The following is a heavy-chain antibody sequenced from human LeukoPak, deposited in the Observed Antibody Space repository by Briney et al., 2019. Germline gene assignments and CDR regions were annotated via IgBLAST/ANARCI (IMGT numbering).Heavy chain of an antibody. CDR3: ARAGRSDAFDI. CDR2: INAGNGNT. Sequence: GASVKVSCKASGYTFTSYAMHWVRQAPGQRLEWMGWINAGNGNTKYSQKFQGRVTITRDTSASTAYMELGSLRSEDTAVYYCARAGRSDAFDIWGQGTMVTVSS. J-gene: IGHJ3*02. V-gene: IGHV1-3*01. D-gene: IGHD3-10*01. CDR1: GYTFTSYA.